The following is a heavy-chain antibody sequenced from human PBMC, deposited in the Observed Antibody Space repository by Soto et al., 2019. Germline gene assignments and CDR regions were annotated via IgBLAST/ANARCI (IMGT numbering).Heavy chain of an antibody. D-gene: IGHD6-19*01. Sequence: GGSLRLSCAASGFTFSSYAMSWVRQAPGKGLEWVSAISGSGGSTYYADSVKGRFTISRDNSKNTLYLQMNSLRAEETAVYSCAKNWGSGWPFDYWGQGTLATGLL. J-gene: IGHJ4*02. V-gene: IGHV3-23*01. CDR2: ISGSGGST. CDR1: GFTFSSYA. CDR3: AKNWGSGWPFDY.